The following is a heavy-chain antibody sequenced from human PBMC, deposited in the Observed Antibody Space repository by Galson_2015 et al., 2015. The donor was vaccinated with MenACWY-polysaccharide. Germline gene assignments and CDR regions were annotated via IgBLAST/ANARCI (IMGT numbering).Heavy chain of an antibody. CDR2: ISGNGGRK. Sequence: SIRLSCAASGFTFSTYAMSWGRPAPGKGPEWVSFISGNGGRKEYVDYVKGRFTISRDNSKNTLDLQMNSLRAEDTAVYYCAKTRGGDTASDPWGQGTLVTVSS. J-gene: IGHJ5*02. CDR3: AKTRGGDTASDP. V-gene: IGHV3-23*01. D-gene: IGHD5-18*01. CDR1: GFTFSTYA.